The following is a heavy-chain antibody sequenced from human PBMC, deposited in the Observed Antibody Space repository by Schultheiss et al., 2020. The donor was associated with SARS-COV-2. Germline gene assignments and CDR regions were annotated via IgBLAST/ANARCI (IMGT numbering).Heavy chain of an antibody. D-gene: IGHD6-13*01. J-gene: IGHJ2*01. CDR2: ISWNSGSI. V-gene: IGHV3-9*01. CDR3: ASYIGQYSSWYWYFDL. CDR1: GFTFDDYA. Sequence: SLKISCAASGFTFDDYAMHWVRQAPGKGLEWVSGISWNSGSIGYADSVKGRFTISRDNAKNSLYLQMNSLRAEDTALYYCASYIGQYSSWYWYFDLWGRGTLVTVSS.